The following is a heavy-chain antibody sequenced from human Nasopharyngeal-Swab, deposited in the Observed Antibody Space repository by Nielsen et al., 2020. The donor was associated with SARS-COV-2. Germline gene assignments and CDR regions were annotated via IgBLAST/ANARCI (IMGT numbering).Heavy chain of an antibody. V-gene: IGHV7-4-1*02. Sequence: ASVKVSCKASGYTFTIYAMHWVRQAPGQGLEWMGWINTNTGNPTYAQGFTGRFVFSLDTSVSTAYLQISSLKAEDTAVYYCARIALVTIFGVVIIGDGMDVWGQGTTVTVSS. J-gene: IGHJ6*02. CDR3: ARIALVTIFGVVIIGDGMDV. CDR1: GYTFTIYA. CDR2: INTNTGNP. D-gene: IGHD3-3*01.